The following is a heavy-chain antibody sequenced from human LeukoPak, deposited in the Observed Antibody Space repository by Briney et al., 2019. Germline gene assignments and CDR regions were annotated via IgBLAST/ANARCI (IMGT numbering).Heavy chain of an antibody. V-gene: IGHV1-24*01. D-gene: IGHD4-17*01. J-gene: IGHJ4*02. CDR2: FAPERAET. Sequence: ASVKVSCKVSGYTLTELSMHWVRQAPGKGLEWMGGFAPERAETIYAQEFQGRVTMTEDTSADTAYMELSSLRSEDTAMYYCATWREYGDYDPYFDYWGQGTLVTVSS. CDR3: ATWREYGDYDPYFDY. CDR1: GYTLTELS.